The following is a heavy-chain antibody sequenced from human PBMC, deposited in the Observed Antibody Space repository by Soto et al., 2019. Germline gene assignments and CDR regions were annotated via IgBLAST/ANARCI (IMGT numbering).Heavy chain of an antibody. V-gene: IGHV1-2*02. J-gene: IGHJ5*02. CDR3: VKGDSSWVSWFDP. CDR2: INPTTGAT. Sequence: QAQLVQSGAEVKKPGASVKVSCQASGYTVTAQYLHWVRKAPGEGLEWMGWINPTTGATRYAQKFQGRVTMTRDTSMSTAYLEVRSLRPDDTAVYYCVKGDSSWVSWFDPWGQGTLVTVSS. CDR1: GYTVTAQY. D-gene: IGHD6-19*01.